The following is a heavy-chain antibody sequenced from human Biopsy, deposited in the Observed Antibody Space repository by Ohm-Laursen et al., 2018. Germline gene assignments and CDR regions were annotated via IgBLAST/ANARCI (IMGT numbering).Heavy chain of an antibody. CDR1: GGSLSSYS. J-gene: IGHJ5*02. CDR2: IYTSGIT. Sequence: GTLSLTCSVSGGSLSSYSWSWIRQPAGKGLEWIGQIYTSGITNYNPSLKSRVTMSVDTSKNKFSLRLRSVTAADTAVYYCARGGNGYNYVTPGTWFDPWGRGTPVTVSS. D-gene: IGHD5-24*01. V-gene: IGHV4-4*07. CDR3: ARGGNGYNYVTPGTWFDP.